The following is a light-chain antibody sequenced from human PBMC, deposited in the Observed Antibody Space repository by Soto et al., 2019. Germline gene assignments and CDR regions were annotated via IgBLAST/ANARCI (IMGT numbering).Light chain of an antibody. CDR1: QSVGSN. Sequence: EIVLTQSPANLSVSPGERATLSCRASQSVGSNLAWFQQKPGQAPRLLIYSSSSRASGIPATFSGSGSGTEFTLTISSPQSVDFAVYYCQQYKYWPFTFGPGTKVDIK. CDR2: SSS. J-gene: IGKJ3*01. CDR3: QQYKYWPFT. V-gene: IGKV3-15*01.